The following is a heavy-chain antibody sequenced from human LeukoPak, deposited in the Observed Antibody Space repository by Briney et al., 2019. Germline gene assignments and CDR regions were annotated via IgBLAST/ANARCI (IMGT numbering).Heavy chain of an antibody. J-gene: IGHJ4*02. D-gene: IGHD3-3*01. CDR1: GFTFSSYG. CDR3: AKSQSYYDFWSGYYFDY. V-gene: IGHV3-30*18. Sequence: GGSLRLSCAAPGFTFSSYGMHWVRQAPGKGLEWVAVISYDGSNKYYADSVKGRFTISRDNSKNTLYLQMNSLRAEDTAVYYCAKSQSYYDFWSGYYFDYWGQGTLVTVSS. CDR2: ISYDGSNK.